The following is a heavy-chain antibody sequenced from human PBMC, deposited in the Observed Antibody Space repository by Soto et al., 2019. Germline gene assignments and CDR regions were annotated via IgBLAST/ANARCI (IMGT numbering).Heavy chain of an antibody. J-gene: IGHJ6*03. Sequence: QVQLVQSGAEVKKPGSSVKVSCKASGGTFSSYTISWVRQAPGQGLEWMGRIIPILGIANYAQKFQGRVTITADKSTTTAYMELCSLRSEDTAVYYCARAVSGSCSSTSCSYYMDGWGKGTTVTVSS. CDR1: GGTFSSYT. CDR2: IIPILGIA. D-gene: IGHD2-2*01. CDR3: ARAVSGSCSSTSCSYYMDG. V-gene: IGHV1-69*02.